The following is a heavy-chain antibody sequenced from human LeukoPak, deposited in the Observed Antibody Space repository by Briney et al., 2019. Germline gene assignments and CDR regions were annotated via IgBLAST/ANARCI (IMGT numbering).Heavy chain of an antibody. CDR1: GGSISSHY. CDR2: INHSGST. J-gene: IGHJ5*02. D-gene: IGHD1-7*01. Sequence: SETLSLTCTVSGGSISSHYWSWIRQPPGKGLEWIGEINHSGSTNYNPSLKSRVTISVDTSKNQFSLRLSSVTAADTAVYYCARGSGTTLARWFDPWGQGTLVTVSS. V-gene: IGHV4-34*01. CDR3: ARGSGTTLARWFDP.